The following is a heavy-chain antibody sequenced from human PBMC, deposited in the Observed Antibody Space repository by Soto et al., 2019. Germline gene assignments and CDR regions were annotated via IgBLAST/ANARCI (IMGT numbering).Heavy chain of an antibody. D-gene: IGHD2-2*01. V-gene: IGHV3-23*01. CDR3: AKDHAPYCSSTSCYFFDY. Sequence: QPGGSLRLSCAASGFTFSSYAMSWVRQAPGKGLEWVSAISGSGGSTYYADSVKGRFTTSRDNSKNTLYLQMNSLRAEDTAVYYCAKDHAPYCSSTSCYFFDYWGQGTLVTVSS. CDR2: ISGSGGST. J-gene: IGHJ4*02. CDR1: GFTFSSYA.